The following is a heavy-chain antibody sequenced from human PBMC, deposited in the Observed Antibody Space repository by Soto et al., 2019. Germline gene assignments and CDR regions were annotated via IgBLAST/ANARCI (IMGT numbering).Heavy chain of an antibody. CDR3: AKDPEPYCSGGSCYGYFQH. Sequence: EVQLVESGGGLVQPGRSLRLSCAASGFTFDDYAMHWVRQAPGKGLEWVSGISWNSGSIGYADSVKGRFTISRDNAKNSLYLHMNSLRAEDTALYYCAKDPEPYCSGGSCYGYFQHWGQGTLVTVSS. CDR1: GFTFDDYA. D-gene: IGHD2-15*01. V-gene: IGHV3-9*01. J-gene: IGHJ1*01. CDR2: ISWNSGSI.